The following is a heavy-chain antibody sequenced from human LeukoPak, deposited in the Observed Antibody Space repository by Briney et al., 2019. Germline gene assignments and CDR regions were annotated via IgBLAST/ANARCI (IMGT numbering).Heavy chain of an antibody. CDR3: ARENIVVVPAAMFHYYYGMDV. Sequence: GGSLRLSCAASGFTFSSYSMNWVRQAPGEGLEWVSSISSSCSYIYYADSVKGRFTISRGNAKNSLYLQMNSLRAEDTAVYYCARENIVVVPAAMFHYYYGMDVWGQGTTVTVSS. CDR1: GFTFSSYS. V-gene: IGHV3-21*01. D-gene: IGHD2-2*01. J-gene: IGHJ6*02. CDR2: ISSSCSYI.